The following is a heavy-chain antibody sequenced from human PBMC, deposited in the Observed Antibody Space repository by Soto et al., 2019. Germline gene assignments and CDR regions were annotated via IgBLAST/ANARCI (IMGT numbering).Heavy chain of an antibody. V-gene: IGHV3-30*18. CDR2: ISYDGSNK. Sequence: QPGGSLRLSCAASGFTFSSYGMHWVRQVPGKGLEWVAVISYDGSNKYYADSVKGRFTISRDNSKNTLYLQMNSLRAEDTAVYYCAKDRDGYNSGFDYWGQGTLVTVSS. J-gene: IGHJ4*02. CDR3: AKDRDGYNSGFDY. CDR1: GFTFSSYG. D-gene: IGHD5-12*01.